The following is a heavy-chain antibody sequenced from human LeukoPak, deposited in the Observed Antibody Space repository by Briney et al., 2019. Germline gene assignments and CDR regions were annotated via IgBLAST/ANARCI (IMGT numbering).Heavy chain of an antibody. CDR3: ARASPSGYDY. CDR2: ISSSSNTI. V-gene: IGHV3-48*02. J-gene: IGHJ4*02. CDR1: GFTFSSYS. Sequence: GGSLRLSCAASGFTFSSYSMNWVRQAPGKGLEWVSYISSSSNTIYYADSVKGRFTISRDNAQNSLYLQMNSLRDEDAAVYYCARASPSGYDYWGQGTLVTVSS. D-gene: IGHD3-22*01.